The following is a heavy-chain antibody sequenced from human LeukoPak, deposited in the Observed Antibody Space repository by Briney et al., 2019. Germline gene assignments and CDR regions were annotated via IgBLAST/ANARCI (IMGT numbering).Heavy chain of an antibody. V-gene: IGHV1-2*02. Sequence: ASEKVSCKASGYTFTGYYIHWVRQAPGQGLEWMGCIKPNSGDTNYAQNFQGRVTMTRDTSISSAYMELTRLTSDDTAVYYCARVFGRQLPDYWGQGTLVTVSS. CDR3: ARVFGRQLPDY. D-gene: IGHD1-26*01. J-gene: IGHJ4*02. CDR2: IKPNSGDT. CDR1: GYTFTGYY.